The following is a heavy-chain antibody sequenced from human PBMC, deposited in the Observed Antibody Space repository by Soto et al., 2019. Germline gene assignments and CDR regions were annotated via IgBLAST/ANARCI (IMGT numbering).Heavy chain of an antibody. Sequence: QVQLQESGPGLVKPSETQSLTCTVSGASISSYYSSWIRQPAGKGLEWIGRINTSGSTYYNPSLKSRVTMSVDTSKNQFSLKLSSVTAADTAVYYCARGPLGSYDYWGQGTLVTVSS. V-gene: IGHV4-4*07. CDR1: GASISSYY. D-gene: IGHD1-26*01. CDR2: INTSGST. J-gene: IGHJ4*02. CDR3: ARGPLGSYDY.